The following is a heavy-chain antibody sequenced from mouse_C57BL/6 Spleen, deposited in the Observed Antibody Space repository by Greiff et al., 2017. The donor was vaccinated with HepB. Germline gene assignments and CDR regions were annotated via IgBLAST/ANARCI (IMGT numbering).Heavy chain of an antibody. CDR1: GYTFTSYW. CDR3: ANGGLRRGGFDY. D-gene: IGHD2-4*01. CDR2: IDPSDSYT. Sequence: QVHVKQPGAELVMPGASVKLSCKASGYTFTSYWMHWVKQRPGQGLEWIGEIDPSDSYTNYNQKFKGKSTLTVDKSSSTAYMQLSSLTSEDSAVYYCANGGLRRGGFDYWGQGTTLTVSS. V-gene: IGHV1-69*01. J-gene: IGHJ2*01.